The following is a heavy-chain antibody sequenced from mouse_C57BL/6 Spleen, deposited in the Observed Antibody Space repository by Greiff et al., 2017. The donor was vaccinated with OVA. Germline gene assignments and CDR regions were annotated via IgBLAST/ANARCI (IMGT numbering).Heavy chain of an antibody. Sequence: EVKLEESGGGLVQPGGSMKLSCVASGFTFSNYWMNWVRQSPEKGLEWVAQIRLKSDNYATHYAESVKGRFTISRDDSKSSVYLQMNNLRAEDTGIYYCTSAYYSNYDYAMDYWGQGTSVTVSS. CDR2: IRLKSDNYAT. D-gene: IGHD2-5*01. CDR1: GFTFSNYW. CDR3: TSAYYSNYDYAMDY. V-gene: IGHV6-3*01. J-gene: IGHJ4*01.